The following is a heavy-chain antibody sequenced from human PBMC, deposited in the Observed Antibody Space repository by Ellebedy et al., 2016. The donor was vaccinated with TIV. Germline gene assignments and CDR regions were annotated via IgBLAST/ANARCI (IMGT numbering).Heavy chain of an antibody. CDR2: IFYSGTT. J-gene: IGHJ6*02. D-gene: IGHD3-10*01. CDR3: ARDPISYGSGHGVDV. CDR1: GGSLSGSSYY. Sequence: SETLSLTXTVSGGSLSGSSYYWGWIRQPPGKGLEWIGGIFYSGTTYYNPSLKSRVTISIDTSMNQFSLNLTSVTAADTAVYYCARDPISYGSGHGVDVWGQGTTVTVSS. V-gene: IGHV4-39*07.